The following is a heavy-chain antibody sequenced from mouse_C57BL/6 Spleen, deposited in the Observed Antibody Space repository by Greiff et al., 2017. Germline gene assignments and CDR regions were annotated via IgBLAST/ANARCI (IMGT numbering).Heavy chain of an antibody. CDR1: GYAFTNYL. CDR3: ARRATVVRGYFDY. Sequence: VQLQQSGAELVRPGTSVKVSCKASGYAFTNYLIEWVKQRPGQGLEWVGVSNPGSGGTNYNEKFKGKATLTADKSSSTAYMQLSSLTSGDSAVYFCARRATVVRGYFDYWGEGTTLTVSS. V-gene: IGHV1-54*01. D-gene: IGHD1-1*01. J-gene: IGHJ2*01. CDR2: SNPGSGGT.